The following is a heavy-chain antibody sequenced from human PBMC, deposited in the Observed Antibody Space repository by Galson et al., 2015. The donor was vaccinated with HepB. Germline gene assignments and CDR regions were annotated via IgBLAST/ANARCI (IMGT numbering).Heavy chain of an antibody. V-gene: IGHV5-10-1*01. CDR1: GYSFTSYW. CDR3: ARHFLGRCNSKAEVLSGCQTGGGMDV. D-gene: IGHD6-19*01. CDR2: IDPSDSYT. J-gene: IGHJ6*02. Sequence: QSGAEVRKPGESLRISCKGSGYSFTSYWISWVRQMPGKGLEWMGRIDPSDSYTNYSPSFQGHVTISADKSISTAYLQWSSLKASDTAMYYCARHFLGRCNSKAEVLSGCQTGGGMDVWGQGTTVTVSS.